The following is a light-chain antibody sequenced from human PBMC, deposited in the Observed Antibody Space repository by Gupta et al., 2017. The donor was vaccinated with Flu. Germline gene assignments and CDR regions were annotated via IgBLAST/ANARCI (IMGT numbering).Light chain of an antibody. Sequence: SYALTQPPSVSVAPGQTARTTCWGSNIGNKGVLCYQQKPGQAPVLVLYDDKDRPSGLPERVSCSNSGNTATLTITRVEGGDEADYHCQVWDTTPDHHVVFGGGTKLTAL. V-gene: IGLV3-21*02. CDR1: NIGNKG. J-gene: IGLJ2*01. CDR2: DDK. CDR3: QVWDTTPDHHVV.